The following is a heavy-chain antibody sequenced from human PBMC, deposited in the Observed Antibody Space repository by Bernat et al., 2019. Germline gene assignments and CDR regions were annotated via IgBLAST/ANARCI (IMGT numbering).Heavy chain of an antibody. V-gene: IGHV1-18*01. Sequence: QVQLVQSGAEVKKPGASVKVSCKASGYTFTSYGISWVRQAPGQGLEWMGWISAYNGNTNYAQKLQGRVTMTTDTSTSTAYMELRSLRSDDTAVYYCARDVEVGGSFESGPTPANFDYWGPGTLVTVSS. CDR3: ARDVEVGGSFESGPTPANFDY. CDR2: ISAYNGNT. CDR1: GYTFTSYG. J-gene: IGHJ4*02. D-gene: IGHD1-26*01.